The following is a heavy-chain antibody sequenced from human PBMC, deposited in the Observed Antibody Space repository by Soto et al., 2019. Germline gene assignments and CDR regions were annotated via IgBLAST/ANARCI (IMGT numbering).Heavy chain of an antibody. D-gene: IGHD2-8*02. J-gene: IGHJ6*02. V-gene: IGHV1-2*04. CDR3: ARGGYWSSYYYYYGMDV. CDR1: GYTFTGYY. CDR2: INPNSGGT. Sequence: GASVKVSCKASGYTFTGYYMHWVRQAPGQGLEWMGWINPNSGGTNYAQKFQGWVTMTRDTSISTAYMELSRLRSDDTAVYYCARGGYWSSYYYYYGMDVWGQGITVTVSS.